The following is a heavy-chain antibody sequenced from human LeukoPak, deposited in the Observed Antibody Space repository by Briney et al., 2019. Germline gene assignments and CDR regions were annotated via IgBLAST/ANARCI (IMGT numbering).Heavy chain of an antibody. CDR1: GFTVSSNY. CDR2: IYSGGST. D-gene: IGHD6-13*01. J-gene: IGHJ4*02. Sequence: GGSLRLSCAASGFTVSSNYMSWVRQAPGKGLEWVSVIYSGGSTYYADSVKGRFTISRDNSKNTLYLQMNSLRAEDTAVYYCARSVSSSWTYYFDYWGQGTLVTVSS. V-gene: IGHV3-53*01. CDR3: ARSVSSSWTYYFDY.